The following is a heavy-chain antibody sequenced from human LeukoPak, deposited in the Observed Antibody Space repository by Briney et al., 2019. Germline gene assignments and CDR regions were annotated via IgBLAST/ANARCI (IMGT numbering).Heavy chain of an antibody. CDR2: IRYDGSNK. CDR1: GFTVSSNY. J-gene: IGHJ4*02. D-gene: IGHD2-8*01. V-gene: IGHV3-30*02. Sequence: GGSLRLSCAASGFTVSSNYMSWVRQAPGKGLEWVAFIRYDGSNKYYADSVKGRFTISRDNAKNSLYLQMNSLRAEDTAVYYCATGVLEGLNFDYWGQGTLVTVSS. CDR3: ATGVLEGLNFDY.